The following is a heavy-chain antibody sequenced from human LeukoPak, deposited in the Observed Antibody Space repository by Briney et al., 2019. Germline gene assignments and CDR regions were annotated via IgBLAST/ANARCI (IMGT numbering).Heavy chain of an antibody. V-gene: IGHV4-59*01. D-gene: IGHD5-18*01. CDR2: IYYSGST. J-gene: IGHJ3*02. CDR1: GGSISSYY. Sequence: SETLSLTCTVSGGSISSYYRSWIRQPPGKGLEWIGYIYYSGSTNYNPSLKSRVTISVDTSKNQFSLKLSSVTAADTAVYYCAREAPLSASYGFALAFDIWGQGTMVTVSS. CDR3: AREAPLSASYGFALAFDI.